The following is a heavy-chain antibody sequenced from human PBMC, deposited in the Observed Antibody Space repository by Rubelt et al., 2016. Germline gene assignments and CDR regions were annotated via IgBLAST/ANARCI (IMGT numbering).Heavy chain of an antibody. CDR2: IIAYNGKT. CDR1: GYTFTSYG. Sequence: QVQLVQSGAEVKKPGASVKVSCKASGYTFTSYGISWVRQAPGQGLEWMGWIIAYNGKTNYSQKHQSRVTMTTDTSTSIAYVGLGGLRSDDTAVYYCARGRDSSSWGQGTLVTVSS. CDR3: ARGRDSSS. V-gene: IGHV1-18*01. J-gene: IGHJ4*02. D-gene: IGHD6-13*01.